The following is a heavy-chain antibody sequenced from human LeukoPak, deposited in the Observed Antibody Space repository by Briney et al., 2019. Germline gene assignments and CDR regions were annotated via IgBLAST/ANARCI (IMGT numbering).Heavy chain of an antibody. CDR2: INTNTGNP. J-gene: IGHJ4*02. CDR1: GCTFTSYA. D-gene: IGHD2-2*01. Sequence: ASVKVSCKASGCTFTSYAMNWVRHAPGQGLEWMGWINTNTGNPTYAQGFTGRFVFSLDTSVSTAYLQISSLKAEDTAVYYCASGYGRQYCSSTSCYRLPLGYWGQGTLVTVSS. V-gene: IGHV7-4-1*02. CDR3: ASGYGRQYCSSTSCYRLPLGY.